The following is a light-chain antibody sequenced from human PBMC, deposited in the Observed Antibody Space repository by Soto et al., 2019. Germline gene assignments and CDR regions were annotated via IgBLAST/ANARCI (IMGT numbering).Light chain of an antibody. J-gene: IGLJ2*01. CDR1: SSDVGDSNY. V-gene: IGLV2-14*03. CDR2: DVN. CDR3: SSKKGSTSVI. Sequence: QSALTQPASVSGSPGQSITISCTGSSSDVGDSNYVSWYQQHPGKVPKLMIYDVNNRPSGVSTRFSGSKSGNTASLTISGLQADDEAHYYCSSKKGSTSVIFGGGTQLTVL.